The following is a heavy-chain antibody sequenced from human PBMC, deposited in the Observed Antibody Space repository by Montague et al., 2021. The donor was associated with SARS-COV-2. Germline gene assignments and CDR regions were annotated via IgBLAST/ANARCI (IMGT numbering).Heavy chain of an antibody. V-gene: IGHV3-48*02. J-gene: IGHJ6*02. CDR2: ISSSSSTI. CDR1: GFTFSSYS. Sequence: SLRLSCAASGFTFSSYSMNWVRQAPGKGLEWVSYISSSSSTIYYADSVKGRFTISRDNAKNSLSLQMNSLRDEDTAVYYCARDLGYVPAMVHYYYYGMDVWGQGTTVTVSS. D-gene: IGHD3-10*01. CDR3: ARDLGYVPAMVHYYYYGMDV.